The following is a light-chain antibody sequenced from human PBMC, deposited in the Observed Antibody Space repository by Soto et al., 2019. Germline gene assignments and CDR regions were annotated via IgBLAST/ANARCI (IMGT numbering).Light chain of an antibody. J-gene: IGKJ1*01. CDR2: KAS. CDR3: QQYDKYSPWA. CDR1: QNIGSW. Sequence: DIQMTQSPSTLSASVGDRVTITCRASQNIGSWLAWYQQKPGKAPKLLIYKASILASGVPSRFGGSGSGTEFSLTISSLQPDDSATYYCQQYDKYSPWAFGQGTKVEI. V-gene: IGKV1-5*03.